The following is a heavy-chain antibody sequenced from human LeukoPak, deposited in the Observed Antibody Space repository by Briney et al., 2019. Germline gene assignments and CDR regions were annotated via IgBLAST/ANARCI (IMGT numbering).Heavy chain of an antibody. D-gene: IGHD1-26*01. Sequence: ASVKVSCKASGYTFTGYYMHWVRQAPGQGLELMGWINPNSGGTNYAQKFQGRVTMTRDTSISTAYMELSRLRSDDTAVYYCASGSYYAWVYFDYWGQGTLVTVSS. CDR2: INPNSGGT. CDR3: ASGSYYAWVYFDY. CDR1: GYTFTGYY. V-gene: IGHV1-2*02. J-gene: IGHJ4*02.